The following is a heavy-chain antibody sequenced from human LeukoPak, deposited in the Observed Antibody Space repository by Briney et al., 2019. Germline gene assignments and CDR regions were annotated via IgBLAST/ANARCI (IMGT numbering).Heavy chain of an antibody. D-gene: IGHD3-9*01. CDR2: INHSGST. CDR3: ARRPYQLRYFGWLDDYYDYMDV. J-gene: IGHJ6*03. CDR1: GFSFSDYW. V-gene: IGHV4-34*01. Sequence: GSLRLSCAASGFSFSDYWMGWVRQPPGKGLEWIGEINHSGSTNYNPSRKSRFTISVDTSKNQFSLKLTSMNAADTAVFYCARRPYQLRYFGWLDDYYDYMDVWGKGTTVTISS.